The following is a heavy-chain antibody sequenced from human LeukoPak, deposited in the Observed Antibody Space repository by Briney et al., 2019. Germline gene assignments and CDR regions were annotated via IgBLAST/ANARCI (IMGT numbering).Heavy chain of an antibody. V-gene: IGHV4-38-2*01. CDR3: ARGSADDFWSGYSPNWFDP. D-gene: IGHD3-3*01. Sequence: SETLSLTCAVSGYSISSGYYWGWIRQPPGKGLEWIGSIYHSGSTYYNPSLNSRVTTSVDTSKNQFSLKLSSVTAADTAVYYCARGSADDFWSGYSPNWFDPWGQGTLVTVSS. CDR1: GYSISSGYY. CDR2: IYHSGST. J-gene: IGHJ5*02.